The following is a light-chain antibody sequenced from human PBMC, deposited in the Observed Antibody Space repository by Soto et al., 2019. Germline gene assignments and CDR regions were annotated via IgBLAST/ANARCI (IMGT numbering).Light chain of an antibody. Sequence: DIQMTESPYSLSGSVGDRVIMTCRASQSISNYLTWYQQKPGKAHKFMILAASSLQSGVPSRFRGSGSGTNFTLTISSLTPEDFAAYSCQQSSSATITVGQGTRLEIK. V-gene: IGKV1-39*01. J-gene: IGKJ5*01. CDR1: QSISNY. CDR3: QQSSSATIT. CDR2: AAS.